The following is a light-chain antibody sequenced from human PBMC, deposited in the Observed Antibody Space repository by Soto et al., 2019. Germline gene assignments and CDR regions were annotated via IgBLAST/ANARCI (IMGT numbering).Light chain of an antibody. CDR2: GAS. CDR1: QSVSRSY. J-gene: IGKJ2*01. Sequence: EIVLTQSPGTLSLSPGERATLSCRASQSVSRSYLAWYHQKPGQAPRLLIYGASSRATGIPDRFSGSGSGTDFTLNISRLEPEDFAVYYCQHYGSSPYTFGQGTRLEIK. V-gene: IGKV3-20*01. CDR3: QHYGSSPYT.